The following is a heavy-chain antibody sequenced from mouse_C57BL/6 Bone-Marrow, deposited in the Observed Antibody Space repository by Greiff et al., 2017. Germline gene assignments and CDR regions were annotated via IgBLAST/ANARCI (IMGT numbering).Heavy chain of an antibody. CDR2: IYPRDGST. Sequence: QVHVKQSGPELVKPGASVKLSCKASGYTFTSYDINWVKQRPGQGLEWIGWIYPRDGSTKYNEKFTGKATLTVATSSSTAYMELHSLTSEDSAVYFCARLEFDGSSGDWYFDVWGTGTTVTVSS. CDR3: ARLEFDGSSGDWYFDV. V-gene: IGHV1-85*01. D-gene: IGHD1-1*01. J-gene: IGHJ1*03. CDR1: GYTFTSYD.